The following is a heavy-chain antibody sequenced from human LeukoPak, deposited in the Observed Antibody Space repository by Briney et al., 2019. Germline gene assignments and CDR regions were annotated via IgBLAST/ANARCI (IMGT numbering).Heavy chain of an antibody. Sequence: ASVKVSCKVSGYTLTELSMHWVRQAPGQGLEWMGWISAYNGNTNYAQKLQGRVTMTTDTSTSTAYMELRSLRSDDTAVYYCARFGSGSFYYYYYMDVWGKGTTVTVSS. CDR2: ISAYNGNT. CDR1: GYTLTELS. D-gene: IGHD3-10*01. V-gene: IGHV1-18*01. J-gene: IGHJ6*03. CDR3: ARFGSGSFYYYYYMDV.